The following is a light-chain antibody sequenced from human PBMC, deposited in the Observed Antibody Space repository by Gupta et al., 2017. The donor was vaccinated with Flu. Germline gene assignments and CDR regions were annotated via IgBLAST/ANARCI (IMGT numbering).Light chain of an antibody. CDR2: ENN. V-gene: IGLV1-51*01. Sequence: QSVLTQPPSVSAAPGQKVTISCSGASSIFGSNFVSWYQQLPGTAPKLLIYENNKRPSGIPDRFSGSKSGTSATLDITGLQTGDEADYYCGTWDSTLSAGGLFGGGTKLTVL. J-gene: IGLJ3*02. CDR1: SSIFGSNF. CDR3: GTWDSTLSAGGL.